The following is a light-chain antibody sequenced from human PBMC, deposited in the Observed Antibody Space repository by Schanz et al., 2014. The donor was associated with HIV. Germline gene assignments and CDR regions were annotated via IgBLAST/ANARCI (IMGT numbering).Light chain of an antibody. J-gene: IGKJ2*01. CDR3: QHYTSYT. Sequence: DIQMTQSPSTLSASVGDRVTVTCRASQSISSSLAWYQQKPGKAPKALIYKASNLESGVPSRFSGNGSGTEFTLTISSLQPDDFATYYCQHYTSYTFGPGTKLEIK. CDR1: QSISSS. V-gene: IGKV1-5*03. CDR2: KAS.